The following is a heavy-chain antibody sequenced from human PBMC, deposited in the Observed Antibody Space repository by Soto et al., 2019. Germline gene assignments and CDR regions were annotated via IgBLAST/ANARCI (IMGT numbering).Heavy chain of an antibody. Sequence: QITLKESGPTLVKPTQTLTLTCTFSGFSLSTSGVGVGWIHQPPVKALEWLALIYWDDDKRYSPSLKSRLTITKDTSKNQVVLTMTHMDPVDTATYYCAQSGNYDFWSVALKTTKWVDPWGQGTLVSVSS. V-gene: IGHV2-5*02. J-gene: IGHJ5*02. CDR1: GFSLSTSGVG. CDR3: AQSGNYDFWSVALKTTKWVDP. D-gene: IGHD3-3*01. CDR2: IYWDDDK.